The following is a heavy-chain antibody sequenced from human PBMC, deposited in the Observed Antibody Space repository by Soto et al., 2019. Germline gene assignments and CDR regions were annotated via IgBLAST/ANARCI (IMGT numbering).Heavy chain of an antibody. V-gene: IGHV2-70*13. Sequence: QVTLRESGPVLVKPTQTLTLTCTFSGFSLTARGMSVTWIRQSPGKTLEWLALIDWRNDKKYSPFLKTRVSLSKDTSKNQVVLILTNMDVVDTATYFCARMMKGGTFGCTQIDHWGQGTLVTVSS. D-gene: IGHD3-9*01. CDR3: ARMMKGGTFGCTQIDH. CDR2: IDWRNDK. CDR1: GFSLTARGMS. J-gene: IGHJ4*02.